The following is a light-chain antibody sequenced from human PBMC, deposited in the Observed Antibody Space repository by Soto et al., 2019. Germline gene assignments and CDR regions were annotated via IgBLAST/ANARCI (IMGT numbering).Light chain of an antibody. CDR1: QGVSGNF. CDR3: QQYDSSPPNT. J-gene: IGKJ2*01. CDR2: AAS. V-gene: IGKV3-20*01. Sequence: EIVLTQSPDTLSLSPGERATLSCRASQGVSGNFLAWYQHRPGQAPRLLIYAASSRPTGIPDRFSGSGPGTDFTLTISRLEPEDFAVYYCQQYDSSPPNTFGQGTRLEIK.